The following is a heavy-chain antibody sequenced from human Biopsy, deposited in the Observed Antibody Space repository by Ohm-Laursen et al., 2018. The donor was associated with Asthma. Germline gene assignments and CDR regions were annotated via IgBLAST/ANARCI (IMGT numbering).Heavy chain of an antibody. D-gene: IGHD5-12*01. CDR3: ARGYSGSDRIVYYYSGLEV. V-gene: IGHV1-69*13. J-gene: IGHJ6*02. Sequence: PVKVSCKASGDSFSNYAIGWVRQAPGQGLEWMGGLIPVLGTPDHAQMFEGRVTITADESTSTAYMELSSLSSEDTAVYYCARGYSGSDRIVYYYSGLEVWGQGTTVTVSS. CDR1: GDSFSNYA. CDR2: LIPVLGTP.